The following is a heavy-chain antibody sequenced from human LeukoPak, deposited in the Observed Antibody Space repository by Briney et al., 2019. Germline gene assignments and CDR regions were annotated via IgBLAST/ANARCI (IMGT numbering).Heavy chain of an antibody. Sequence: PGGSLRLSCAASGFSFNNYWMSWVRQAPGKGLEWVANIKQDGGETNYVDSVKGRFTISRDNAKNSLYLQMNSLRAEDTAVYYCARDQIEVVGNSWYRGAGDYWGQGTLVTVSS. D-gene: IGHD6-13*01. V-gene: IGHV3-7*01. J-gene: IGHJ4*02. CDR1: GFSFNNYW. CDR2: IKQDGGET. CDR3: ARDQIEVVGNSWYRGAGDY.